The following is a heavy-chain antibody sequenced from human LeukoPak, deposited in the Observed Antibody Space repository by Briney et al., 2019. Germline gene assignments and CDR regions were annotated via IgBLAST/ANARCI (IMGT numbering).Heavy chain of an antibody. J-gene: IGHJ4*02. CDR1: GGSISSSGYY. CDR3: ARKTTGDQGSYFDY. D-gene: IGHD1-1*01. CDR2: FYYTGST. V-gene: IGHV4-39*01. Sequence: PSETLSLTCIVSGGSISSSGYYWDWIRQPPGKGLEGIGNFYYTGSTYYNPSLKSRITISVDTSKNQFSLKLRSVTAADTAVYYCARKTTGDQGSYFDYWGQGTLVTVSS.